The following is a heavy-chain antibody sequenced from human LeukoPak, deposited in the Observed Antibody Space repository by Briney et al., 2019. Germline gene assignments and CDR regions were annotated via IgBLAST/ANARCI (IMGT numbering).Heavy chain of an antibody. CDR3: VREGGYSYGSVDY. CDR2: ISSSGSTV. CDR1: VFTFSSYE. V-gene: IGHV3-48*03. Sequence: PGGSLRLSCAASVFTFSSYEMNWVGQAPGKGLERVSYISSSGSTVYYAVTMNGRFTISRDNAKNSLYLQMNSLRAEDTAVYYCVREGGYSYGSVDYWGQGTLVTVSS. D-gene: IGHD5-18*01. J-gene: IGHJ4*02.